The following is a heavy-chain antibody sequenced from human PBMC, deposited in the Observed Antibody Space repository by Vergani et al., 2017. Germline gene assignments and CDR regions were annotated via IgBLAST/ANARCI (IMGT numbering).Heavy chain of an antibody. V-gene: IGHV3-21*01. J-gene: IGHJ4*02. Sequence: EVQLVESGGGLVKPGGSLRLSCAASGFTFSSYSMNWVRQAPGKGLEWVSSISSSGTYIYYADSVKGRFTISRDNAKNSLYLQMNSLRAEDTAVYCCARDAGNSWDYFDYWGQGTLVTVSS. D-gene: IGHD2-2*01. CDR2: ISSSGTYI. CDR1: GFTFSSYS. CDR3: ARDAGNSWDYFDY.